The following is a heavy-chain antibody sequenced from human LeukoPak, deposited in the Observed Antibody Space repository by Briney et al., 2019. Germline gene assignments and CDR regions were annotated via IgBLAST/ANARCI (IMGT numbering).Heavy chain of an antibody. D-gene: IGHD3-9*01. CDR2: IIPILGIA. J-gene: IGHJ6*03. Sequence: SVKVSCKASGYTFTSYDINWVRQATGQGLEWMGRIIPILGIANYAQKFQGRVTITADKSTSTAYMELSSLRSEDTAVYYCARDRPQRLHEDLTPMDVWGKGTTVTVSS. CDR1: GYTFTSYD. CDR3: ARDRPQRLHEDLTPMDV. V-gene: IGHV1-69*04.